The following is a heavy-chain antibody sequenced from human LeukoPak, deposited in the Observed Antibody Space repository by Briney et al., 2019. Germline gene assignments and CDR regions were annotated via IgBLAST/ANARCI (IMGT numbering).Heavy chain of an antibody. J-gene: IGHJ5*02. CDR3: ARGLGYSSSWYRGAGSWFDP. D-gene: IGHD6-13*01. CDR2: ISTNTGNP. CDR1: GYTFTRNA. V-gene: IGHV7-4-1*02. Sequence: ASVKVSCKASGYTFTRNAMIWVRQAPGQGLEWMGWISTNTGNPTYAQGFTGRFVFSLDTSVRTAYLQISSLKTEDTAVYYCARGLGYSSSWYRGAGSWFDPWGQGTLVTVSS.